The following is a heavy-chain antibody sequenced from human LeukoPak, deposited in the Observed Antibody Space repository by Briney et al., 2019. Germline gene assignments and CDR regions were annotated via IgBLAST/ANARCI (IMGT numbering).Heavy chain of an antibody. D-gene: IGHD6-19*01. CDR3: ARPGQWLAHWYFDL. CDR1: GGSISSSSYY. J-gene: IGHJ2*01. Sequence: SETLSLTCTVSGGSISSSSYYWGWIRQPPGKGLEWIGSIYYSGSTYYNPSLKSRVTIVDTSKNQFSLKLSSVTAADTAVYYCARPGQWLAHWYFDLWGRGTLVTVSS. CDR2: IYYSGST. V-gene: IGHV4-39*01.